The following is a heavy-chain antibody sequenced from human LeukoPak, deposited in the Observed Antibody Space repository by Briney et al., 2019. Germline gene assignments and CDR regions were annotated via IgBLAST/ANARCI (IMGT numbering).Heavy chain of an antibody. CDR1: GGSISSSSYY. Sequence: SETLSLTCTVSGGSISSSSYYWGWIRHPPGKGLEWIVSIYYSGSTYYNPSLKSRVTISVDTSKNQFSLKLSSVTAADTAVYYCARDQRYQLLSVRYFDYWGQGTLVTVSS. D-gene: IGHD2-2*01. CDR3: ARDQRYQLLSVRYFDY. J-gene: IGHJ4*02. V-gene: IGHV4-39*07. CDR2: IYYSGST.